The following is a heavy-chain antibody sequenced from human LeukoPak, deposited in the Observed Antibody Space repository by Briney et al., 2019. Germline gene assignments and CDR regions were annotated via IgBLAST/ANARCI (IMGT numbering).Heavy chain of an antibody. CDR2: INPNSGGT. Sequence: ASVKVSCKASGYTFTGYYMHWVLQAPGQGLEWMGWINPNSGGTNYAQKFQGRVTMTRDTSISTAYMELSRLRSDDTAVYYCARDLSGIVATIQRYYFDYWGQGTLVTVSS. CDR1: GYTFTGYY. J-gene: IGHJ4*02. V-gene: IGHV1-2*02. CDR3: ARDLSGIVATIQRYYFDY. D-gene: IGHD5-12*01.